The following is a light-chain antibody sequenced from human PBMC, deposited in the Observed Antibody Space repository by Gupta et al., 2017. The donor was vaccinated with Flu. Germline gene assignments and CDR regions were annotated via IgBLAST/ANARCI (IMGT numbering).Light chain of an antibody. V-gene: IGLV2-14*01. CDR2: DVT. J-gene: IGLJ1*01. CDR1: SSDVGGYNY. CDR3: SSYTDTSTFYV. Sequence: QSALTQPASVSGSPGQSITIPCTGTSSDVGGYNYVSWYQQRPGKAPKLMIYDVTNRPSGISDRSSGSKSGNTASLTISGLQAEDETDYYCSSYTDTSTFYVFGTGTKVTVL.